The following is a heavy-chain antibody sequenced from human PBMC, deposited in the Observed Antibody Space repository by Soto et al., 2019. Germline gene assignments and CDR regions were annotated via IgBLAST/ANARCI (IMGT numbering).Heavy chain of an antibody. D-gene: IGHD1-1*01. CDR1: GGTFSSYA. Sequence: QVQLVQSGAEVKKPGSSVKVSCKASGGTFSSYAISWVRQAPGQGLEWMGGIIPIFGTANYAQKFQGRVQITADESTSTAYMELSSLRPEDTAVYYCVRDTAGTTLAFDIWGQGTMVTVSS. CDR2: IIPIFGTA. J-gene: IGHJ3*02. V-gene: IGHV1-69*12. CDR3: VRDTAGTTLAFDI.